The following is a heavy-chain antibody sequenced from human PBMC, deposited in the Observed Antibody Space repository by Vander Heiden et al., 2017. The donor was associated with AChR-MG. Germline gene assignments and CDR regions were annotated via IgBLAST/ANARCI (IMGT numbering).Heavy chain of an antibody. CDR3: AKDLAHRVSRIQLWSTGDY. V-gene: IGHV3-23*01. D-gene: IGHD5-18*01. CDR1: GFTFSSYA. Sequence: EVQLLESGGGLVQPGGSLRLSCAASGFTFSSYAMGWVRQAPGKGLEWVSAISGSGGSTYYADSVKGRFTISRDNSKNTLYLQMNSLRAEDTAVYYCAKDLAHRVSRIQLWSTGDYWGQGTLVTVSS. J-gene: IGHJ4*02. CDR2: ISGSGGST.